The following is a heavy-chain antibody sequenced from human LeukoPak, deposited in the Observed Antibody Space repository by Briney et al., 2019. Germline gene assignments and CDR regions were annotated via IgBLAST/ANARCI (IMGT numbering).Heavy chain of an antibody. CDR2: IYPGDSDT. V-gene: IGHV5-51*01. CDR1: GYSFTSYW. J-gene: IGHJ3*02. Sequence: GESLKISCKGSGYSFTSYWIGWVRQMPGKGLEWMVIIYPGDSDTRYSPSFQGQVTISADKSISTAYLQWSSLKASDTAMYYCARRIVGVGDAFDIWGQGTMVTVSS. D-gene: IGHD1-26*01. CDR3: ARRIVGVGDAFDI.